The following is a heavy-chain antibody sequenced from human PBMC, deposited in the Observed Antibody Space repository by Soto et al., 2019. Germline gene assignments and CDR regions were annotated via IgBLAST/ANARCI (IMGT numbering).Heavy chain of an antibody. CDR3: ARDTGDGNFDF. CDR2: INAGYGNT. D-gene: IGHD7-27*01. Sequence: ASVKVSCKASGYTFSSYAMHWVRQAPGQRLEWMGWINAGYGNTKSSQKFQDRVTISRDTSASTAYMELTSLRSEDTAVYYCARDTGDGNFDFWGQGTLVTVSS. CDR1: GYTFSSYA. J-gene: IGHJ4*02. V-gene: IGHV1-3*01.